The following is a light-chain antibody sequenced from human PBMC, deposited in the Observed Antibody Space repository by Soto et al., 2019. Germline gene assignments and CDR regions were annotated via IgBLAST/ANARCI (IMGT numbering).Light chain of an antibody. Sequence: QSALTHPASVSGSPGQAITISFTGTSSDVGRYNYVSWYQQHPGRAPRLIVYEVINRPAGDSNRFSGSKSGNTASLTISGLPAADEADSYCCSYTRSSPLIFGGGTKVTVL. CDR3: CSYTRSSPLI. J-gene: IGLJ2*01. V-gene: IGLV2-14*01. CDR1: SSDVGRYNY. CDR2: EVI.